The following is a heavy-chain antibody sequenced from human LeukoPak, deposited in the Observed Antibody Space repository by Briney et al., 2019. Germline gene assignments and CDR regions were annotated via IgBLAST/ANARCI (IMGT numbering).Heavy chain of an antibody. V-gene: IGHV1-69*13. D-gene: IGHD1-14*01. CDR1: GDSFKSYV. CDR2: ILPIFGTA. J-gene: IGHJ4*02. CDR3: ARGNLNQPFDY. Sequence: SVKVSCKASGDSFKSYVINWVRQAPGQGLEWMGGILPIFGTANYAQKFQGRVTITADESTSTAYMELSSLRSEDTAVYYCARGNLNQPFDYWGQGTLVTVSS.